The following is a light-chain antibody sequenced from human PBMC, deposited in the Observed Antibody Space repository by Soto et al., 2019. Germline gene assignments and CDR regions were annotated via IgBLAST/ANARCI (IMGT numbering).Light chain of an antibody. Sequence: QSALTQPASVSGSPGQSITISCTGTSSDVGGYNYVSWYQQHPGKAPKLMIYEVSNRPSGVSNRFSGSKSGNMASLTISGLQAEDEADYYCSSYTNNNTLVFGGGTQLTVL. CDR1: SSDVGGYNY. V-gene: IGLV2-14*01. J-gene: IGLJ2*01. CDR2: EVS. CDR3: SSYTNNNTLV.